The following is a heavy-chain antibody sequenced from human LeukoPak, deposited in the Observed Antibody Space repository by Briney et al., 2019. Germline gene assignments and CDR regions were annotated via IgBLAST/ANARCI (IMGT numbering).Heavy chain of an antibody. Sequence: SVKVSCKASGGTFRDYPLSWVRQAPGQGLEWMGGIIPMFGTAKYAQNFEGRVTITADESTSTAYMELNSLRAEDTAVYYCAKGPNLLAYYDFWSGYNWFDPWGQGTLVTVSS. CDR2: IIPMFGTA. D-gene: IGHD3-3*01. CDR1: GGTFRDYP. V-gene: IGHV1-69*13. J-gene: IGHJ5*02. CDR3: AKGPNLLAYYDFWSGYNWFDP.